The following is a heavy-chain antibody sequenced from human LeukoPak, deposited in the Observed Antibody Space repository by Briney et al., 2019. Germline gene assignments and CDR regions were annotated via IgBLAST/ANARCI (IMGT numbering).Heavy chain of an antibody. Sequence: GGSLRLSCAASGFTFSSYEMNWVRQAPGKGLEWVSAISGSGGSTYYADSVKGRFTISRDNSKNTLYLQMNSLRAEDTAVYYCAKVRGWSYYFDYWGQGTLVTVSS. CDR1: GFTFSSYE. D-gene: IGHD6-19*01. CDR3: AKVRGWSYYFDY. J-gene: IGHJ4*02. CDR2: ISGSGGST. V-gene: IGHV3-23*01.